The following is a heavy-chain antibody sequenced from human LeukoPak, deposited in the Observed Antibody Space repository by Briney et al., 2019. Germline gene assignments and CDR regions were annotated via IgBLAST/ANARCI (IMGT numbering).Heavy chain of an antibody. CDR1: GGSVFSGSHY. V-gene: IGHV4-61*01. CDR3: AAVSRDYVWGSYPAFDY. CDR2: IYYSGST. Sequence: SETLSLTCTVSGGSVFSGSHYWSWIRQPPGKGLEWIGYIYYSGSTNYNPSLKSRVTISVDTSKNQFSLKLSSVTAADTAVYYCAAVSRDYVWGSYPAFDYWGQGTLVTVSS. D-gene: IGHD3-16*02. J-gene: IGHJ4*02.